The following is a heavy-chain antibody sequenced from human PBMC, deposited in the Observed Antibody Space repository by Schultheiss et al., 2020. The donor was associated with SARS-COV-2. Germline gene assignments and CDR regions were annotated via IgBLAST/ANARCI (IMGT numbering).Heavy chain of an antibody. Sequence: GGSLRLSCAASEFTFSSYGMHWVRQAPGKGLEWVAVIWYDGSNKYYADSVKGRFTISRDNAKNSLYLQMNSLRAEDTAVYYCARGSAYSSSWYYYGMDVWGQGTTVTVSS. CDR2: IWYDGSNK. CDR3: ARGSAYSSSWYYYGMDV. V-gene: IGHV3-33*01. CDR1: EFTFSSYG. D-gene: IGHD6-13*01. J-gene: IGHJ6*02.